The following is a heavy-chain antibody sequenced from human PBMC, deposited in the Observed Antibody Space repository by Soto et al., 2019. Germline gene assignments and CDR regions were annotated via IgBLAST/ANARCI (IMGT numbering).Heavy chain of an antibody. CDR2: ISAYNGNT. J-gene: IGHJ4*02. Sequence: AASVKVSCKASGYTFTSYGISWVRQAPGQGLEWMGWISAYNGNTNYAQKLQGRVTMTTDTSTSTAYMELRSLRSDDTAVYYCARLRFGGSCYSASDFDYWGQGTLVTVSS. D-gene: IGHD2-15*01. CDR1: GYTFTSYG. V-gene: IGHV1-18*01. CDR3: ARLRFGGSCYSASDFDY.